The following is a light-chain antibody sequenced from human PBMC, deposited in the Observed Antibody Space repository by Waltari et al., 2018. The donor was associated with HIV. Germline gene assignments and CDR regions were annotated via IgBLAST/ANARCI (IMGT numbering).Light chain of an antibody. J-gene: IGKJ2*01. CDR2: GAS. CDR3: QQYGGLPVT. CDR1: ETVNRNY. Sequence: EIVLTQYPGTLSLSPGARATLSCWASETVNRNYLAWYQQKPGQASRLLIFGASSRATGIPDRFSGSGSGTGFTLPISRLESEDFAVYYCQQYGGLPVTFGQGTKLEI. V-gene: IGKV3-20*01.